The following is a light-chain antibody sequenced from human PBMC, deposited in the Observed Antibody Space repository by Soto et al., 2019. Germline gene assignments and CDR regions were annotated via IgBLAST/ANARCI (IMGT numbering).Light chain of an antibody. CDR1: QDISNY. CDR3: QQYDNLPFT. V-gene: IGKV1-33*01. CDR2: DAS. J-gene: IGKJ4*01. Sequence: DIQMTQSPSSLSASVGDRVTITCQASQDISNYLNWYQQKPGKAPKLLIYDASNLETGVPSRFSGSGSGTDFTFTISSLQPEDSATYYCQQYDNLPFTFGGGTKVEI.